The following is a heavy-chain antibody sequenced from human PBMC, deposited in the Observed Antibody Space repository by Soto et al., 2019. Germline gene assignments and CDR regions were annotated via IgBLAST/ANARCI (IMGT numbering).Heavy chain of an antibody. CDR1: GFTFSDYH. CDR2: ISSSGSTI. J-gene: IGHJ6*02. CDR3: ARGHDGYYYDSSGYFFGPTYYYYGMDV. V-gene: IGHV3-11*01. Sequence: GGSLRLSCAASGFTFSDYHMSWIRQAPGKGLEWVSYISSSGSTIYYADSVKGRFTISRDNAKNSLYLQMNSLRAEDTAVYYCARGHDGYYYDSSGYFFGPTYYYYGMDVWGQGTTVTVSS. D-gene: IGHD3-22*01.